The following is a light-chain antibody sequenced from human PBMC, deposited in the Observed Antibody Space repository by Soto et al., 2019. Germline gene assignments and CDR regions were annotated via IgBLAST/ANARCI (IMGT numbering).Light chain of an antibody. Sequence: EIVLTQSPATLSLSPGERATLSCRASQSVSSYLAWYQQKPGQAPRLLIYDASNRATGIPARFSGSGSGTDFTLTISRLEPEDFSVYYRQQRSNWPTFGPGTKVDIK. J-gene: IGKJ3*01. V-gene: IGKV3-11*01. CDR1: QSVSSY. CDR3: QQRSNWPT. CDR2: DAS.